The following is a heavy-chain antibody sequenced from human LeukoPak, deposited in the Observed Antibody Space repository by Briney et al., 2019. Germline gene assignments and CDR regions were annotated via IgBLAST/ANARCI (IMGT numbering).Heavy chain of an antibody. CDR2: ISRSGSTR. Sequence: PGGSPRLSCAASGFTFDDYAMHWVRQAPGKGLEWVSYISRSGSTRTYADSVKGRFTISRDNAQNSLYLEMNSLRAEDTAVYYCAREIVSAVAGNFDYWGQGTLVTVSS. D-gene: IGHD6-19*01. CDR3: AREIVSAVAGNFDY. CDR1: GFTFDDYA. J-gene: IGHJ4*02. V-gene: IGHV3-48*03.